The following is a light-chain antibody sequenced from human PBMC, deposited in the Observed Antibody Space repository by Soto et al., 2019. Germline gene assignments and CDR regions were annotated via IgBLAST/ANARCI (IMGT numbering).Light chain of an antibody. CDR3: SSFTSSMTNV. J-gene: IGLJ1*01. Sequence: QSVLTQPASVSGSPGQSITISCTGTSSDVGGYNSVSWYQQHPVKAPKLILYDVTDRPSGVSYRFSGSKSGNTASLTISGLQAADEADYFCSSFTSSMTNVFGSGTKLNVL. CDR1: SSDVGGYNS. CDR2: DVT. V-gene: IGLV2-14*01.